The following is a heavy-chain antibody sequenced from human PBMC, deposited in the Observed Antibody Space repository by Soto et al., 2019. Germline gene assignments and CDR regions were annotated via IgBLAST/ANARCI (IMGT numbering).Heavy chain of an antibody. CDR3: ARDPPLDVVVPAERWDSYYYGMDV. D-gene: IGHD2-2*01. CDR2: IIPIFGTA. J-gene: IGHJ6*02. V-gene: IGHV1-69*01. Sequence: QVQLVQSGAEVKKPGSSVKVSCKASGGTFSSYAISWVRQAPGQGLEWMGGIIPIFGTANYAQKLQGRVTITADESTSPAYMELSSLRSEDTVVYYCARDPPLDVVVPAERWDSYYYGMDVWGQGTTVSVSS. CDR1: GGTFSSYA.